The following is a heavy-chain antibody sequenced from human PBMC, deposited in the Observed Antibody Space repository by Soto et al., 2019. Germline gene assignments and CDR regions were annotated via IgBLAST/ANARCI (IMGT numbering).Heavy chain of an antibody. J-gene: IGHJ5*02. CDR3: AQAYFDRGLLNWFAP. V-gene: IGHV3-23*01. CDR1: GFTFSNFA. D-gene: IGHD3-22*01. CDR2: ISGSGDST. Sequence: EVQLLESGGGLVQPGGSLRLSCAASGFTFSNFAMSWVRQAPGKGLEWVSVISGSGDSTFYADCVKGPFTISRDNAKNTLNVQMTGLRADDTAICFCAQAYFDRGLLNWFAPWGQGTVVTVSS.